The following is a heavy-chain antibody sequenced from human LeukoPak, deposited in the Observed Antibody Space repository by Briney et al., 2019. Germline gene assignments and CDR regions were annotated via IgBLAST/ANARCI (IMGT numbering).Heavy chain of an antibody. J-gene: IGHJ4*02. CDR1: GFTFSSYS. V-gene: IGHV3-48*01. Sequence: PGGSLRLSCAASGFTFSSYSMNWVRQAPGKGLEWVSYISSSSSTIYYADSVKGRFTISRDNAKNSLYLQMNSLRAEDTAVYYCAKDLSTVTTGPFDYWGQGTLVTVSS. D-gene: IGHD4-11*01. CDR2: ISSSSSTI. CDR3: AKDLSTVTTGPFDY.